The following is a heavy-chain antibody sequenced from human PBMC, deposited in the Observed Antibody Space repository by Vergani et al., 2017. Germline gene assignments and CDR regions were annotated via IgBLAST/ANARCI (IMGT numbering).Heavy chain of an antibody. CDR2: INPTTGNP. CDR1: GYSFNNYA. V-gene: IGHV7-4-1*01. D-gene: IGHD6-19*01. J-gene: IGHJ4*02. CDR3: VKAKRCRLAVGATDS. Sequence: QEQLVQSGSELKKPGASVKVSCKASGYSFNNYAIHWVRQAPGQGLEWMGWINPTTGNPTYARAFTGRFVFSLDTSISTAYLQIGSLKAEDTAVYFCVKAKRCRLAVGATDSWGQGTLLTVSS.